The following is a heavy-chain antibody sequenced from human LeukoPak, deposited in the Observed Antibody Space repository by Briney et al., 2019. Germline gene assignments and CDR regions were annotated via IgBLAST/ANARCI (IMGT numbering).Heavy chain of an antibody. CDR1: GYTLTELS. Sequence: GASVKVSCKVSGYTLTELSMHWVRQAPGKGLEWMGGFDPEDGETIYAQKFQGRVTMTEDTSTDTAYTELSSLRSEDTAVYYCATEGRSRGIAAPYGMDVWGQGTTVTVSS. CDR2: FDPEDGET. D-gene: IGHD6-6*01. CDR3: ATEGRSRGIAAPYGMDV. J-gene: IGHJ6*02. V-gene: IGHV1-24*01.